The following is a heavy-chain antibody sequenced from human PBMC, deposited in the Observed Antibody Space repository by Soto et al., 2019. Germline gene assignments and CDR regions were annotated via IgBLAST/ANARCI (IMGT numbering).Heavy chain of an antibody. V-gene: IGHV1-3*01. Sequence: QVQLVQSGAEVKKPGASVKVSCKASGYDFSSYPINWVRQAPGQRPEWVGWINVANGNTQYSRKVQDRVTITRDTSATTVYMVLSSLRSEDTAVYFCARRGLPSTIGGAAWAYLDHWGQGTLVTVSS. CDR3: ARRGLPSTIGGAAWAYLDH. D-gene: IGHD1-26*01. CDR1: GYDFSSYP. J-gene: IGHJ4*02. CDR2: INVANGNT.